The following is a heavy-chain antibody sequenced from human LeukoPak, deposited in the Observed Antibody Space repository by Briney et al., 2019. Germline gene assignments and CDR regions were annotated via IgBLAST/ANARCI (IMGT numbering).Heavy chain of an antibody. CDR1: GFTFSSYA. J-gene: IGHJ3*02. Sequence: GGSLILSCAASGFTFSSYAMSWVRQAPGKGLEWVSAISGSGGSTYYADSVKGRFTISRDNSKNTLYLQMNSLRAEDTAVYYCAKVTLWFGELFGAFDIWGQGTMVSVSS. CDR3: AKVTLWFGELFGAFDI. V-gene: IGHV3-23*01. D-gene: IGHD3-10*01. CDR2: ISGSGGST.